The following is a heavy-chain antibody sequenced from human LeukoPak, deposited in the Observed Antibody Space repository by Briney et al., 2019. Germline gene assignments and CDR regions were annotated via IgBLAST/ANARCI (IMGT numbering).Heavy chain of an antibody. CDR2: FDPEDGET. CDR3: ATTPVRVRGVIIDYYFDY. V-gene: IGHV1-24*01. CDR1: GYTLTELS. D-gene: IGHD3-10*01. Sequence: ASVKVSCKVSGYTLTELSMHWVRQAPGKGREWMGCFDPEDGETIYAQKFQGRVTMTEDTSTDTAYTELSSLRSEDTAVYYCATTPVRVRGVIIDYYFDYWGQGTLVTVSS. J-gene: IGHJ4*02.